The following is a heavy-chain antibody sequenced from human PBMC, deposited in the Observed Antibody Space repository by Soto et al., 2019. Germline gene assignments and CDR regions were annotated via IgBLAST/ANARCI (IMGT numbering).Heavy chain of an antibody. CDR2: IIPIFGTA. CDR3: AFWGVENDEILTGYYTAVPRRAR. V-gene: IGHV1-69*06. D-gene: IGHD3-9*01. J-gene: IGHJ6*02. Sequence: PVKVSCPSSGGTFSSYAISWVRQAPGQGLEWMGGIIPIFGTANYAQKFQGRVTITADKSTSTAYMELSSLRSEDTAVYYCAFWGVENDEILTGYYTAVPRRARWGQGNTGTVAS. CDR1: GGTFSSYA.